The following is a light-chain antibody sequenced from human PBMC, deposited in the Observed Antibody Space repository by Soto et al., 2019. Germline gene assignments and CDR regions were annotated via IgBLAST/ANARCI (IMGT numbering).Light chain of an antibody. V-gene: IGKV3-11*01. CDR3: QQRSNWWT. Sequence: SLLPQSPNTLSLSPGERATLSCRASQSVSSYLAWYQQKPGQAPRLLIYDASNRATGIPARFSGSGSGTDFTLTISSLEPEDFAVYYCQQRSNWWTFGQGTKVDIK. CDR1: QSVSSY. J-gene: IGKJ1*01. CDR2: DAS.